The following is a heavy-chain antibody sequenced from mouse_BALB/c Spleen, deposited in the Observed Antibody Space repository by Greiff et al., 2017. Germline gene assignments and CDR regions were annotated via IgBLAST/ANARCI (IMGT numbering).Heavy chain of an antibody. CDR2: INPSTGYT. V-gene: IGHV1-4*01. Sequence: QVQLQQSGAELVRPGASVKMSCKASGYTFTSYWMHWVKQRPGQGLEWIGYINPSTGYTEYNQKFKDKATLTADKSSSTAYMQLSSLTSEDSAVYYCARFTTVVATKRYYFDYWGQGTTLTVSS. D-gene: IGHD1-1*01. J-gene: IGHJ2*01. CDR1: GYTFTSYW. CDR3: ARFTTVVATKRYYFDY.